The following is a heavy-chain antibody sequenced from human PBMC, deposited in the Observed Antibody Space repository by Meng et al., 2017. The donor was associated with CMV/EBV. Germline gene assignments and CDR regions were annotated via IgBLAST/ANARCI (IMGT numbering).Heavy chain of an antibody. CDR1: GFTFSSYE. CDR3: AREEDYYGMDV. CDR2: ISSSGSTI. Sequence: GGSLRLSCAASGFTFSSYEMNWVRQAPGQGLEWVSYISSSGSTIYYADSVKGRFTISRDNAKNSLYLQMNSLRAEDTAVYYCAREEDYYGMDVWGQGTTVTVSS. J-gene: IGHJ6*02. V-gene: IGHV3-48*03.